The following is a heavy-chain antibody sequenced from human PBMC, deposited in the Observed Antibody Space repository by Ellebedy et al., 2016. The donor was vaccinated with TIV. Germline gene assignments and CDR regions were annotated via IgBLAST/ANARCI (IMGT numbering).Heavy chain of an antibody. CDR1: GFAFTTCA. D-gene: IGHD2-15*01. Sequence: GESLKISCAASGFAFTTCAMSWVRPAPGKGLEWVSTIFRDGGTTYYADPGKGRFPISRDNSKDTLSLQMNSLRAEDTAVYYCAKLAGIHPWYFDHWGQGTLVPVSS. CDR2: IFRDGGTT. J-gene: IGHJ4*02. V-gene: IGHV3-23*01. CDR3: AKLAGIHPWYFDH.